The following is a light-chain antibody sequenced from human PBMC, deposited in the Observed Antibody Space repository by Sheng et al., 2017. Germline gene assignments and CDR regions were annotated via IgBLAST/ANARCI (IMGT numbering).Light chain of an antibody. V-gene: IGKV1-16*02. CDR2: TAS. Sequence: DIQMTQSPSSVSASVGDRVTITCRASQGINNYLAWFQQKPGQAPKSLIYTASNLQSGVPSKFSGSGSGTDFTLTISSLQPEDSATYYCQQYNTYPPTFGPGTKVHIK. CDR1: QGINNY. CDR3: QQYNTYPPT. J-gene: IGKJ3*01.